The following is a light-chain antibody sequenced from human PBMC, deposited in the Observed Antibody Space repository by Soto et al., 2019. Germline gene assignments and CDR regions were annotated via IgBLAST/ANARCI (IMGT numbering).Light chain of an antibody. CDR2: AAS. J-gene: IGKJ1*01. CDR3: LQLNTYPWT. V-gene: IGKV1-5*01. Sequence: DIQMTQSPSTLSASVGDRVTVTCRASQSRSSWLAWYPPNPGKDPKRLIYAASTLQSGVPSRFSGSGSGTEFTLTISSLQPEDVATYYCLQLNTYPWTFGQGNKVDI. CDR1: QSRSSW.